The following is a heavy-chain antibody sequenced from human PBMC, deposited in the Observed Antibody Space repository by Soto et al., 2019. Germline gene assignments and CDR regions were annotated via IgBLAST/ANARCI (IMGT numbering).Heavy chain of an antibody. Sequence: ASVKVSCKASGYTFTGYYMHWVRQAPGQGLEWMGWINPNSGGTNYAQKFQGWVTMTRDTSISTAYMELSRLRSDDTAVYYCARAPPSIAARYYFDYWGQGTLVTVS. D-gene: IGHD6-6*01. J-gene: IGHJ4*02. CDR1: GYTFTGYY. CDR3: ARAPPSIAARYYFDY. V-gene: IGHV1-2*04. CDR2: INPNSGGT.